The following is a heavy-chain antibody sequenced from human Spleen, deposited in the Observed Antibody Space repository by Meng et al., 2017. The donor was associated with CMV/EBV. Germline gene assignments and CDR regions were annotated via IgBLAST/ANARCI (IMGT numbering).Heavy chain of an antibody. CDR1: FTFSSYG. CDR3: ARVGYCSGGSCYSFDY. CDR2: ISSSSSSYI. V-gene: IGHV3-21*01. D-gene: IGHD2-15*01. Sequence: FTFSSYGMNWVRQAPGKGLEWVSSISSSSSSYIYYADSVKGRFTISRDNAKNSLYLQMNSLRAEDTAVYYCARVGYCSGGSCYSFDYWGQGTLVTVSS. J-gene: IGHJ4*02.